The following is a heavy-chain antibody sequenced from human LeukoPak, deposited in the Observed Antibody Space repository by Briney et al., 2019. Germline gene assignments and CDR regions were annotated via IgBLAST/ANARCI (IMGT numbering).Heavy chain of an antibody. CDR3: ARGYVDTAMVTVPYFDY. Sequence: SETLSLTCAVYGGSFSGYYWSWIRQPPGKGLEWIGEINHSGSTNYNPSLKSRVTISVDTSKNQFSLKLSSVTAADTAVYYCARGYVDTAMVTVPYFDYWGQGTLVTVSS. D-gene: IGHD5-18*01. CDR2: INHSGST. V-gene: IGHV4-34*01. CDR1: GGSFSGYY. J-gene: IGHJ4*02.